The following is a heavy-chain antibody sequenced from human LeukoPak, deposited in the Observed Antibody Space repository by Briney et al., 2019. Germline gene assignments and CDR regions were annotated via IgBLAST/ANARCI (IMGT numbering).Heavy chain of an antibody. CDR2: IIPIFGTA. Sequence: SVKVSCKASGGTFSSYAISWVRQAPGQGLEWMGGIIPIFGTANYAQKFQGRVTITADESTSTAYMELSSLRSEDTAVYYCARPNYCSSTSCYTLGYWGQGTLVTVFS. CDR1: GGTFSSYA. D-gene: IGHD2-2*02. V-gene: IGHV1-69*13. J-gene: IGHJ4*02. CDR3: ARPNYCSSTSCYTLGY.